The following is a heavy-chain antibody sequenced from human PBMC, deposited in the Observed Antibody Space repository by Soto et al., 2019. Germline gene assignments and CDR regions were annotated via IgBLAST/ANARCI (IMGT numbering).Heavy chain of an antibody. CDR1: GYTFSSYV. V-gene: IGHV1-18*01. D-gene: IGHD6-25*01. CDR2: ISPFNYNT. Sequence: QVQLMQSRPEVKTPGASVKLSCKASGYTFSSYVITWVRQAPGQGLEWMGWISPFNYNTNYAQKFQGRVTMTPDTSTNTAYMELRSLRSDDTAVYYCARGGRRLGWFDPWGQGTLVTVSS. CDR3: ARGGRRLGWFDP. J-gene: IGHJ5*02.